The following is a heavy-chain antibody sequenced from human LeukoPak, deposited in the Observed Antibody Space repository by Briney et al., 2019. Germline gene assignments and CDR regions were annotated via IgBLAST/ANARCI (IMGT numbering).Heavy chain of an antibody. CDR2: ITGSGGAT. D-gene: IGHD6-13*01. V-gene: IGHV3-23*01. J-gene: IGHJ4*02. CDR1: GFTFSTYA. Sequence: PGGSLRLSCAASGFTFSTYAVNWVRQAPGKGLEWVSAITGSGGATYYADSVKGRFTISRDNSKNTLYLQMNSLRAEDTAVYYCARGGGIAAAGLIDYWGQGTLVTVSS. CDR3: ARGGGIAAAGLIDY.